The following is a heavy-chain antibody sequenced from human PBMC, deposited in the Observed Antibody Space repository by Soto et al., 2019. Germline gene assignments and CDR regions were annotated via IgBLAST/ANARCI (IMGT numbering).Heavy chain of an antibody. CDR1: GFSLSTSGVG. V-gene: IGHV2-5*02. J-gene: IGHJ5*02. CDR3: AHRPVPYCSGGSCTLNWFEP. D-gene: IGHD2-15*01. Sequence: QITLKESGPTLVKPTQTLTLTCTFSGFSLSTSGVGVGWIRQPPGKSLEWLALIYWDDDKRYSPSLKSRLTITKDTSKNQVVLTMTNMDPVDTATYYCAHRPVPYCSGGSCTLNWFEPWGQGTLVTVSS. CDR2: IYWDDDK.